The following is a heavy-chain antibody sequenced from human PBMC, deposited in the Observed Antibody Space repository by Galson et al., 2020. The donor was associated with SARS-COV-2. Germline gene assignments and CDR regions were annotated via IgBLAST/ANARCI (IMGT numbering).Heavy chain of an antibody. J-gene: IGHJ6*02. V-gene: IGHV4-34*01. Sequence: SETLSLTCAVYGGSFSGYYWTWIRQPPGKGLEWSGAINHSGSSNYNPSLKSRVTMTVDTSKNQFSLKSSSVTAADTGVYHCAKRNEFVGFGQLFLSNYNYGMDVWGPGTTVTVSS. D-gene: IGHD3-10*01. CDR2: INHSGSS. CDR3: AKRNEFVGFGQLFLSNYNYGMDV. CDR1: GGSFSGYY.